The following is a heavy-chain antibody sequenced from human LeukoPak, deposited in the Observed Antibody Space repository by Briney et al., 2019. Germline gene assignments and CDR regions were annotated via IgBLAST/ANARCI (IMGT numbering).Heavy chain of an antibody. Sequence: GGSLRLSCAASGFTFSSYSMNWVRQAPGKGLEWVSSISSSSSYIYYADSVKGRFTISRDNAKNSLYLQMNSLRAEDTAVYYCAREQRIAAAGTPPVYWGQGTLVTVSS. CDR2: ISSSSSYI. J-gene: IGHJ4*02. D-gene: IGHD6-13*01. V-gene: IGHV3-21*01. CDR1: GFTFSSYS. CDR3: AREQRIAAAGTPPVY.